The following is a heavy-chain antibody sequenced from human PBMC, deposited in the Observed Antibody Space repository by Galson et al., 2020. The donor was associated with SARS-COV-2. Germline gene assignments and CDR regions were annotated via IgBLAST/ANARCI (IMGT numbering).Heavy chain of an antibody. CDR3: ARDINTVDTAMVFIMGGYYYYGMDV. CDR1: GFTFSSYS. V-gene: IGHV3-21*01. Sequence: NSGGSLRLSCAASGFTFSSYSMNWVRQAPGKGLEWVLSISSSSSYIYYADSVKGRFTISRDNAKNSLYLQMNSLRAEDTAVYYCARDINTVDTAMVFIMGGYYYYGMDVWGQGTTVTFSS. J-gene: IGHJ6*02. CDR2: ISSSSSYI. D-gene: IGHD5-18*01.